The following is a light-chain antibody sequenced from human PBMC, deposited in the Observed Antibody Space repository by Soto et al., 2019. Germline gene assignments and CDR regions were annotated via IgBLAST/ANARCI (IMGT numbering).Light chain of an antibody. CDR1: TSDVGGYNY. CDR2: EVS. J-gene: IGLJ1*01. V-gene: IGLV2-14*01. CDR3: LSNTCSISYV. Sequence: QSVLTQPASVSGSPGKSITISCTGTTSDVGGYNYVSWYQQHPGKVPKLLIHEVSNRPSGDSNRFSGSKSGNTASLTISGLQAEDEADYYCLSNTCSISYVFGSGTKVTVL.